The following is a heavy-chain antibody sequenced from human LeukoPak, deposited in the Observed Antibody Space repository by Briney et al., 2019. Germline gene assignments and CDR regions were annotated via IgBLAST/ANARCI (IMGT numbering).Heavy chain of an antibody. CDR3: VRGGTGNGNYFDF. Sequence: GGSLRLFCAASGFSFSSYSMNWVRQAPGKGLEWLSYIDDRGSPIKYADSVKGRFTISRDNAKNSLSLQMNGLRGEDTAVYYCVRGGTGNGNYFDFWGQGTLVTVSS. V-gene: IGHV3-48*01. CDR2: IDDRGSPI. CDR1: GFSFSSYS. D-gene: IGHD1-1*01. J-gene: IGHJ4*02.